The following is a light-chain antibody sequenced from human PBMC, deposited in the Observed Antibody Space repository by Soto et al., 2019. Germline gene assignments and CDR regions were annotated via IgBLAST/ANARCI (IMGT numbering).Light chain of an antibody. Sequence: EIVLTQSPGTLSLSPGETASLSCRASQSVNSNYLAWYQQMPGQSPRVLIYGSSSRATGIPDRFSGSGSGTDFTLTISRLEPEDFAVYYCQQYDTSPRTFGQGTKVEIK. CDR2: GSS. CDR1: QSVNSNY. CDR3: QQYDTSPRT. V-gene: IGKV3-20*01. J-gene: IGKJ1*01.